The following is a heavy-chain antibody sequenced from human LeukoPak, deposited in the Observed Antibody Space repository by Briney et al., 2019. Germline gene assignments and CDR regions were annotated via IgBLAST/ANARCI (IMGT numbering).Heavy chain of an antibody. CDR3: VRITTRPTGPYDVDV. J-gene: IGHJ6*01. D-gene: IGHD6-6*01. V-gene: IGHV6-1*01. CDR2: TYYRSKWYS. Sequence: SQTLSLTCAISGDSVSSNTAAWNWIRQSPSRGLEWLGRTYYRSKWYSDYALSVKSRISINPDTSKNQFSLQLNSVTPEDTAVFYCVRITTRPTGPYDVDVWGQGTTVTVSS. CDR1: GDSVSSNTAA.